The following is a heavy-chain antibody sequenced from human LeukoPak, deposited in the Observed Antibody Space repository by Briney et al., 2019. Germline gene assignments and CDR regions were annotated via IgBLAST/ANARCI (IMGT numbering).Heavy chain of an antibody. CDR3: AKASWEGVTTTYFDY. CDR2: ISGSGGST. J-gene: IGHJ4*02. V-gene: IGHV3-23*01. CDR1: GFTFSSYA. Sequence: PGGSLRLSCAASGFTFSSYAMSWVRQAPGKGLEWVSAISGSGGSTYYADSVKGRFTISRDNSKNTLYLQMSSLRAEDTAVYYCAKASWEGVTTTYFDYWGQGTLVPVSS. D-gene: IGHD1-26*01.